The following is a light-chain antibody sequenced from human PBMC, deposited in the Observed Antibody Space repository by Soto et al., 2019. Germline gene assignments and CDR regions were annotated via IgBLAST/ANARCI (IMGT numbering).Light chain of an antibody. CDR2: AAS. Sequence: AIRMTQSPSSLSASTGDRVTITCQASQDVSSYLAWYQQKPGKAPKLLIYAASTFQSGVPSRFSGSGSGTDFTLTISCLQSEDFATYYCQQYYTYPRTFGQGTKVEIK. CDR3: QQYYTYPRT. J-gene: IGKJ1*01. V-gene: IGKV1-8*01. CDR1: QDVSSY.